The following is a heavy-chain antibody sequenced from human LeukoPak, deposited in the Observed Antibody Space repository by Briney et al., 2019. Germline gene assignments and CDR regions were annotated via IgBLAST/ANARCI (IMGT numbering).Heavy chain of an antibody. CDR2: INPSGGST. D-gene: IGHD2-2*01. Sequence: ASVKVSCKASGYTFTSYYMYWVRQAPGQGLEWMGIINPSGGSTSYAQKFQGRVTMTRDTSTSTVYMELSSLRSEDTAVYYCAREDCSSTSCYNWFDPWGQGTLVTVSS. CDR1: GYTFTSYY. J-gene: IGHJ5*02. CDR3: AREDCSSTSCYNWFDP. V-gene: IGHV1-46*01.